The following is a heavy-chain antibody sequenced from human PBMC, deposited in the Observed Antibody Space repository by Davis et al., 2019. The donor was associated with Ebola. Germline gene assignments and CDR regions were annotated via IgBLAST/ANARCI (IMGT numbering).Heavy chain of an antibody. D-gene: IGHD2-8*02. CDR2: ISGSGGST. CDR3: AKSKRLVGYDY. V-gene: IGHV3-23*01. CDR1: GFTFSSYA. J-gene: IGHJ4*02. Sequence: GESLKISCAASGFTFSSYAMSWVRQAPGKGLEWVSAISGSGGSTYYADSVKGRFTISRDNSKNTLYLQMNSLRAEDKAVYYCAKSKRLVGYDYWGQGTLVTVSS.